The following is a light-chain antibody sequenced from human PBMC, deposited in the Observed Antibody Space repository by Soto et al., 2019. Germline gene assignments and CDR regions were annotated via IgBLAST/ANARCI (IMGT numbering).Light chain of an antibody. CDR1: QTIRNNY. J-gene: IGKJ1*01. V-gene: IGKV3-20*01. CDR3: QQYGSSPWT. Sequence: ETVLTQSPATLSLSPGERATLSCRASQTIRNNYLAWYRQTPGQAPGLLIYGASNRATGIADRISGSGSGTDFTLIISRLEPEDFALYYCQQYGSSPWTFGQGTKLEIK. CDR2: GAS.